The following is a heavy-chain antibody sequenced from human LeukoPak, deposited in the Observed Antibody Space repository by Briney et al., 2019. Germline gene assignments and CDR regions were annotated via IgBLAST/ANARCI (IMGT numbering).Heavy chain of an antibody. CDR2: INPNSGGT. J-gene: IGHJ3*02. CDR1: GYTFTGYY. D-gene: IGHD3-3*01. V-gene: IGHV1-2*04. CDR3: ARARLLRFPAAEDDAFDI. Sequence: GASVKVSCKASGYTFTGYYMHWVRQAPGQGLEWMGWINPNSGGTNYAQKFQGWVTMTRDTSISTAYMELSRLRSDDTAVYYCARARLLRFPAAEDDAFDIWGQGTMVTVSS.